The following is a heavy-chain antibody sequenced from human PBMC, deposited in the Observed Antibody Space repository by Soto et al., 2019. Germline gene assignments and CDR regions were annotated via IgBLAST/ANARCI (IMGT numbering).Heavy chain of an antibody. CDR3: AQYLYYNSLSFDH. D-gene: IGHD1-1*01. V-gene: IGHV2-5*02. Sequence: GLDLEWLAIIYWDDDKRYSPSLKSRLTITKDTSKNQVVLTMSNMDPVDTATYYCAQYLYYNSLSFDHWGQGTLVTVYS. J-gene: IGHJ4*02. CDR2: IYWDDDK.